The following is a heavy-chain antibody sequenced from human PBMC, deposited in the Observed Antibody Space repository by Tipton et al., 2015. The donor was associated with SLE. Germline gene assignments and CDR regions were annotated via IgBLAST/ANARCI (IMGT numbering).Heavy chain of an antibody. CDR3: ARARSGSFLDY. J-gene: IGHJ4*02. Sequence: SLRLSCASSGFNFTNYAMTWVRQAPGKGLEWVANIKQDGSDEYYVDSVKGRFTISRDNAKNSLYLQMNSLRGEDTAVYYCARARSGSFLDYWGQGTLVTVS. D-gene: IGHD6-25*01. V-gene: IGHV3-7*01. CDR1: GFNFTNYA. CDR2: IKQDGSDE.